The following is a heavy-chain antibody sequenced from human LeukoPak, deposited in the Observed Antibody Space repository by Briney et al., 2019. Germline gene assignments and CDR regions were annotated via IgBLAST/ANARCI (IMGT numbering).Heavy chain of an antibody. CDR3: AKLGTTGTTGSHTDY. V-gene: IGHV3-23*01. CDR1: GFTFSTYA. Sequence: GGSLRLSCAASGFTFSTYATSWVRQAPGKGLEWVSVISGSGGSTYYADSVKGRFTISRDNSKNTLYLQMNSLRAEDTAVYYCAKLGTTGTTGSHTDYWGQGALVTVSS. J-gene: IGHJ4*02. CDR2: ISGSGGST. D-gene: IGHD1-1*01.